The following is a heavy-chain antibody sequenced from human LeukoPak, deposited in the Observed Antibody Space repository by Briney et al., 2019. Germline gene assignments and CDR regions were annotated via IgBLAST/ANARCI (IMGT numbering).Heavy chain of an antibody. CDR3: ATLANGVFHVFDI. J-gene: IGHJ3*02. CDR2: IRDDGSNK. Sequence: GSLRLSCAASGFTVSSNYMSWVRQAPGKGLEWVAFIRDDGSNKEFVDSVKGRFTISGDNSKNTLYLQMNSLRTDDTAVYYCATLANGVFHVFDIWGQGTMVTVSS. V-gene: IGHV3-30*02. D-gene: IGHD2-8*01. CDR1: GFTVSSNY.